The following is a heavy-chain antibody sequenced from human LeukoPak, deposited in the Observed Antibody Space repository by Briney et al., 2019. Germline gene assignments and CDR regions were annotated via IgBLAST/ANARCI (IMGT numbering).Heavy chain of an antibody. J-gene: IGHJ4*02. V-gene: IGHV4-59*08. D-gene: IGHD3/OR15-3a*01. CDR3: ARQTGSGLFILP. CDR2: IYYSGST. CDR1: GGSISNKY. Sequence: SETLSLTCTVSGGSISNKYWSWIRQPPGKGLEWIGYIYYSGSTNYNPSLKSRVTLSIDTSQNQFSLKLTSVTAADTAVYYCARQTGSGLFILPGGQGTLVTVSS.